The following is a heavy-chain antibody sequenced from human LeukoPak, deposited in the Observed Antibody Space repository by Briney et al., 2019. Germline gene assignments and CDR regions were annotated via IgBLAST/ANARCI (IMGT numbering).Heavy chain of an antibody. CDR1: GGSISSGGYP. CDR2: IYHSGST. J-gene: IGHJ4*02. Sequence: PSETLSLTCAVSGGSISSGGYPWSWIRQPPGKGLEWIGYIYHSGSTYYNPSLKSRVTISVDRSKNQFSLKLSSVTAADTAVYYCARVSHYDILTGYSYYFDYWGQGTLVTVSS. CDR3: ARVSHYDILTGYSYYFDY. V-gene: IGHV4-30-2*01. D-gene: IGHD3-9*01.